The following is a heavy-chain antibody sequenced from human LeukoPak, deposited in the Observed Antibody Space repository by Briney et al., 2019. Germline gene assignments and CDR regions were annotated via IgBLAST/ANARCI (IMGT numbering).Heavy chain of an antibody. V-gene: IGHV3-21*01. CDR1: GFTFSSYW. J-gene: IGHJ4*01. CDR3: ATTLTTYLDY. D-gene: IGHD4-11*01. Sequence: GGSLRLSCAASGFTFSSYWMNWARQAPGKGLEWVSSISSSSSYIYYADSVKGRFTISRDKSKNTLYLQMNSLTAEDTAVYYCATTLTTYLDYWGHGTLVTVSS. CDR2: ISSSSSYI.